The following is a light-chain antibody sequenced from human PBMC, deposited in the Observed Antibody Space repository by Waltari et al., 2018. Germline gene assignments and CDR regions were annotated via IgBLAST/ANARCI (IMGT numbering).Light chain of an antibody. CDR2: KAS. CDR1: QIISNY. Sequence: DIQMTQSPSTLSASVGYTITITCQASQIISNYLAWYQQKPGKAPKLLIYKASSSGSVVPSRFSGSGSGTEFTLTISSLQPDDFATYYCQQYNTYSSFGQGTKLEIK. J-gene: IGKJ2*03. V-gene: IGKV1-5*03. CDR3: QQYNTYSS.